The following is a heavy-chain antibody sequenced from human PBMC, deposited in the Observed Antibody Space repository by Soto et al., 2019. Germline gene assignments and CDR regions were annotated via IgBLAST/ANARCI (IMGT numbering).Heavy chain of an antibody. CDR1: GFTFSSCT. V-gene: IGHV3-21*01. J-gene: IGHJ6*02. CDR3: SGCSGGACPQNYGMDV. CDR2: ISPSTSHI. D-gene: IGHD2-15*01. Sequence: EVHLVESGGGLVKPGGSLRLSCAVSGFTFSSCTMNWVRQAPGKGLEWVSSISPSTSHIYYADSVKGRFTISRDNAKNSLFLQMNSLRAEDTAVYYGSGCSGGACPQNYGMDVWGQGTTVTVSS.